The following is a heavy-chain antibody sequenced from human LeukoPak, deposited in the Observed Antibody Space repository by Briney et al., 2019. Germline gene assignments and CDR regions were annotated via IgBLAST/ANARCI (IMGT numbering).Heavy chain of an antibody. D-gene: IGHD2-15*01. CDR2: IRYEGSNK. CDR1: GVTSSSYG. CDR3: AKDLRDCSGGSCYNYYYYMDV. Sequence: PGGSLRLSCAASGVTSSSYGMHWVRQAPRKGLERVAFIRYEGSNKYYADAVKGRFTNSRDNSKISLYLQMNSLRAEDTAVYYCAKDLRDCSGGSCYNYYYYMDVWGKGTTVTVSS. V-gene: IGHV3-30*02. J-gene: IGHJ6*03.